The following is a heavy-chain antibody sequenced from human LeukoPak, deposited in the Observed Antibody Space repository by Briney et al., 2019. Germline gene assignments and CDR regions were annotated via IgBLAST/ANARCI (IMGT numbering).Heavy chain of an antibody. V-gene: IGHV4-59*01. Sequence: SETLSLTCTVSGGSISSYYWSWIRQPPGKGLEWIGYIYYSGSTNYNPSLKSRVTISVDTSKNQSSLKLSSVAAADTAVYYCARGGDTNQGAFDIWGQGTMVTVSS. CDR2: IYYSGST. J-gene: IGHJ3*02. D-gene: IGHD3-16*01. CDR1: GGSISSYY. CDR3: ARGGDTNQGAFDI.